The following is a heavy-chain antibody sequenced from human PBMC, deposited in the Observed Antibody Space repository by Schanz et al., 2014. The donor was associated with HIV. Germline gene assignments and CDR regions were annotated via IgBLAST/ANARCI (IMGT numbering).Heavy chain of an antibody. CDR1: AFTFSNYI. CDR2: MWYDESHK. D-gene: IGHD6-13*01. V-gene: IGHV3-33*08. Sequence: QVQLEESGGGVVQPGRSLRLSCVASAFTFSNYIMYWVRQAPGKGLEWVAAMWYDESHKGYADSVKGRFTISRDNSKNTLYLEMNSLRPEDTAVYYCARETSGFSTSWPPRYHYYGMDVWGQGTTVTVSS. CDR3: ARETSGFSTSWPPRYHYYGMDV. J-gene: IGHJ6*02.